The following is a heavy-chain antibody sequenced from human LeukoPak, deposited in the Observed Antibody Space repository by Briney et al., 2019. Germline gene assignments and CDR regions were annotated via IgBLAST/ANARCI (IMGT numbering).Heavy chain of an antibody. CDR3: ARDLAHVVVPAAPAFRIADYYYYGMDV. CDR1: GYTFTSYG. J-gene: IGHJ6*02. Sequence: ASVKVSCKASGYTFTSYGISWVRQAPGQGLEWMGWISAYNGNTNYPQKLQGRVTMTTDKSTSTAYMELRSLRSDDTAVYYCARDLAHVVVPAAPAFRIADYYYYGMDVWGQGTTVTVSS. CDR2: ISAYNGNT. V-gene: IGHV1-18*01. D-gene: IGHD2-2*01.